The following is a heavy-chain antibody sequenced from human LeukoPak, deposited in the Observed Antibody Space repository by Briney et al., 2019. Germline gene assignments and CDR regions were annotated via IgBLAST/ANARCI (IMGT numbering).Heavy chain of an antibody. Sequence: GASVKVSCKASGYILGRYAMNWVRQAPGQRLEWIGWINAGNGNTKYSQKFQGRVTITRDTSASTAYMELSSLRSEDTAVYYCATDRRFGEFPRGFHMWGQGTMVTVSS. CDR2: INAGNGNT. CDR1: GYILGRYA. V-gene: IGHV1-3*01. J-gene: IGHJ3*02. D-gene: IGHD3-10*01. CDR3: ATDRRFGEFPRGFHM.